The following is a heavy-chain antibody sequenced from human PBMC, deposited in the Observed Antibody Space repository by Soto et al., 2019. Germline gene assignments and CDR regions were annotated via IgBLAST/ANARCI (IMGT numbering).Heavy chain of an antibody. Sequence: GGSLRLSCAASGFTFSSYSMNWVRQAPGKGLEWVSSISSSSSYIYYADSVKGRFTISRDNAKNSLYLQMNSLRAEDTAVYYCARDSGYDSGYYYYMDVWGKGTTVTVSS. CDR3: ARDSGYDSGYYYYMDV. V-gene: IGHV3-21*01. D-gene: IGHD5-12*01. CDR2: ISSSSSYI. J-gene: IGHJ6*03. CDR1: GFTFSSYS.